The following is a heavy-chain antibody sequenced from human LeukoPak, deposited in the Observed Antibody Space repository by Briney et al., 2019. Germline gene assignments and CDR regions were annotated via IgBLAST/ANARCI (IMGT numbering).Heavy chain of an antibody. CDR3: ARGLLAAAGIDY. D-gene: IGHD6-13*01. Sequence: GGSLRLSCSASGFTFSSFAMHWVRQAPGKGLEYVAAISRNGGSTYYADSVKGRFTISRDNAKNSLYLQMNSLRAEDTAVYYCARGLLAAAGIDYWGQGALVTVSS. CDR1: GFTFSSFA. J-gene: IGHJ4*02. CDR2: ISRNGGST. V-gene: IGHV3-64*04.